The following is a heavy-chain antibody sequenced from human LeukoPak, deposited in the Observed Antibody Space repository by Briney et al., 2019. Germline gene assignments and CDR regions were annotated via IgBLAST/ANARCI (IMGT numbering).Heavy chain of an antibody. CDR1: VYTFTYYY. CDR2: SNPNSGGT. D-gene: IGHD7-27*01. V-gene: IGHV1-2*02. J-gene: IGHJ4*02. Sequence: ASLYVSCKSSVYTFTYYYIHWVGQAPGQGGEWMGWSNPNSGGTKYTQSCEGRLTMTRGTSISAAYIQLGQLWSLETAVYYCARGGHKHLDQLGRRGDYWGQGALVTVSS. CDR3: ARGGHKHLDQLGRRGDY.